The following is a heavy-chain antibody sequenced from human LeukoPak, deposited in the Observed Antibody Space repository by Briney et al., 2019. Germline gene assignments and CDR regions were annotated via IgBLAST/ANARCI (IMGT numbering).Heavy chain of an antibody. Sequence: PSETLSLTCTASGGSISSSSYYWGWIRQPPGKGLEWIGSIYYSGSTYYNPSLKSRVTISVDTSKNQFSLKLSSVTAADTAVYYCARRRDSGSFVWGQGTLVTVSS. CDR2: IYYSGST. V-gene: IGHV4-39*01. J-gene: IGHJ4*02. CDR1: GGSISSSSYY. CDR3: ARRRDSGSFV. D-gene: IGHD1-26*01.